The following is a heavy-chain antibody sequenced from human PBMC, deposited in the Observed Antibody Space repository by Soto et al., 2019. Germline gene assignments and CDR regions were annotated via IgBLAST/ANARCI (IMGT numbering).Heavy chain of an antibody. J-gene: IGHJ4*02. D-gene: IGHD6-19*01. CDR1: GYSLTSGYY. CDR2: IYHSGDT. Sequence: SETLSLTCAVSGYSLTSGYYCGWIRQPPGKGLEWIGSIYHSGDTYYNPSLKSRVTISVDTSKNHFSLKLTSVTAADTAVYYCARARIVVAGTIVDYWGQGTLVTVSS. CDR3: ARARIVVAGTIVDY. V-gene: IGHV4-38-2*01.